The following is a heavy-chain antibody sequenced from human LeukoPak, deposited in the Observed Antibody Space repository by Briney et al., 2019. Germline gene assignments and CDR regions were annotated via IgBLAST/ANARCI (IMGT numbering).Heavy chain of an antibody. J-gene: IGHJ4*02. D-gene: IGHD3-22*01. Sequence: SETLYLTCTVSGGSISNYYWSWIRQPPGKGLEWIGYIYDSGSTNYNPSLKSRVTISVDTSKNQFSLKLSSVTAADTAVYYCAREEGYDSSGYYFDYWGQGTLVTVSS. CDR3: AREEGYDSSGYYFDY. CDR1: GGSISNYY. CDR2: IYDSGST. V-gene: IGHV4-59*01.